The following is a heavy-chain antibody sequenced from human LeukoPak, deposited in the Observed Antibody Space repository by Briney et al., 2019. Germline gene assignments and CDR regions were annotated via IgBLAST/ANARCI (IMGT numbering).Heavy chain of an antibody. CDR1: GGSISSGSYY. D-gene: IGHD3-9*01. CDR3: ARTHYDILTGYSDAFDI. Sequence: PSETLSLTCTVSGGSISSGSYYWSWIRQPAGKGLEWIGHIYTSGSTNYNPSLKSRVTISVDTSKNQFSLKLSSVTAADTAVYYCARTHYDILTGYSDAFDIWGQGTMVTVSS. V-gene: IGHV4-61*09. CDR2: IYTSGST. J-gene: IGHJ3*02.